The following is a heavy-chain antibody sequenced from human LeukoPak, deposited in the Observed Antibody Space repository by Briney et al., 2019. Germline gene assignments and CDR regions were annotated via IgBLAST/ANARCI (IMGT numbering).Heavy chain of an antibody. Sequence: GGSLRLSCAASGFTFSSYAMHWVRQAPGKGLEWVAVISYDGSNKYYADSVKGRFTISRDNSKNTLYLQMNSLRAEDTAVYYCARDSEVTDYDSSYYFDYWGQGTLVTVSS. J-gene: IGHJ4*02. CDR2: ISYDGSNK. CDR1: GFTFSSYA. D-gene: IGHD3-22*01. V-gene: IGHV3-30-3*01. CDR3: ARDSEVTDYDSSYYFDY.